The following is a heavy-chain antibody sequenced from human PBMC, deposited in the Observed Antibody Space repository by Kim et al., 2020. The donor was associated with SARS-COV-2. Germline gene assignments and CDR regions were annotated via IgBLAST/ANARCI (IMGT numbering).Heavy chain of an antibody. V-gene: IGHV3-23*01. J-gene: IGHJ4*02. CDR2: MTGRDGNT. Sequence: GGSLRLSCAASGFPFRSYAMNWVRQSPAKGLEWVSSMTGRDGNTYYADSVRGRFTIFRDNSKNMLSLQVNSLRAEDTAVYYCARGALESCASTRCYEFDSWGQGTLVTVSS. CDR3: ARGALESCASTRCYEFDS. CDR1: GFPFRSYA. D-gene: IGHD2-2*01.